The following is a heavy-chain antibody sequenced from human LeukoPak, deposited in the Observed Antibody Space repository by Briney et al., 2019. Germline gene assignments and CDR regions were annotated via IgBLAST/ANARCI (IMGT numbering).Heavy chain of an antibody. CDR3: ARDGGSYDY. CDR1: GFTFEDYA. Sequence: GGSLRLSCAASGFTFEDYAMHWVRQAPGKGLEWVSGIRWNSGSIGYADSVKGRFTISRDNAKNSLYLQMNSLRAEDTAVYYCARDGGSYDYWGQGTLVTVSS. V-gene: IGHV3-9*01. CDR2: IRWNSGSI. J-gene: IGHJ4*02. D-gene: IGHD1-26*01.